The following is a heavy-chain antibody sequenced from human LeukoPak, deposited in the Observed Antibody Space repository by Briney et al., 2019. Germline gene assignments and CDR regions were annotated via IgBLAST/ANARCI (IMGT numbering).Heavy chain of an antibody. D-gene: IGHD7-27*01. CDR2: MGPNSGDT. CDR1: GYTFTSYD. CDR3: ARGPPNWGYDY. V-gene: IGHV1-8*01. J-gene: IGHJ4*02. Sequence: ASVKVSCKASGYTFTSYDFNWVRQATGQRPEWMGWMGPNSGDTGYAQKFQDRVTMTRNTSISTAYMELSSLRSDDTAVYYCARGPPNWGYDYWGPGTLVTVSS.